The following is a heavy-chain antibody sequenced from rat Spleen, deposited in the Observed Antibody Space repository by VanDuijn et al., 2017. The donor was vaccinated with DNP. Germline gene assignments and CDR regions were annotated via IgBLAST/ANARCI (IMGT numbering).Heavy chain of an antibody. D-gene: IGHD1-11*01. J-gene: IGHJ4*01. CDR3: ATFEGRDA. CDR1: GFTFSNYY. CDR2: ISISGSTT. Sequence: EVQLVESGGGLVQPGGSMKLSCVASGFTFSNYYMAWVRQAPKGGLEWVATISISGSTTSYPDSVKGRFTISRDNAKSCLYLHMNSLKSEDTATYYCATFEGRDAWGQGTSVTVSS. V-gene: IGHV5-25*01.